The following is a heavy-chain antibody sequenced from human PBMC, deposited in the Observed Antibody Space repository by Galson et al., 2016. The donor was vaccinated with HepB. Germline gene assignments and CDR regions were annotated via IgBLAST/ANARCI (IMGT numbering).Heavy chain of an antibody. CDR3: ARDSSNWVNDAFDI. D-gene: IGHD7-27*01. J-gene: IGHJ3*02. V-gene: IGHV1-2*04. Sequence: SGYTFTDYYMHWVRQAPGQGLEWMGWINPNSGGTNYAQKFQGWVTMTRDTSISTAYMELSRLKSDDTAVYYCARDSSNWVNDAFDIWGQGTMVTVSS. CDR1: GYTFTDYY. CDR2: INPNSGGT.